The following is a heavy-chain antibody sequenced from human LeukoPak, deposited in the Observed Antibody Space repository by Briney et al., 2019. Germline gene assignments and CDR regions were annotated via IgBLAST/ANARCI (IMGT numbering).Heavy chain of an antibody. D-gene: IGHD6-13*01. J-gene: IGHJ4*02. V-gene: IGHV5-10-1*01. CDR3: ARLSAAGSKPDY. CDR2: IDPKFSYT. Sequence: ESPKISFKGSGYSFTSYWISWVRQMPGKGLEWMGRIDPKFSYTSYSPSFQGHVTISADKSISTAYLQWSSLKASDTAMYYCARLSAAGSKPDYWGQGTLVTVSS. CDR1: GYSFTSYW.